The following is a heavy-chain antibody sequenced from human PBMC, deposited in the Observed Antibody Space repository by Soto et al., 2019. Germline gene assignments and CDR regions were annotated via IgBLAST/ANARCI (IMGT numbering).Heavy chain of an antibody. Sequence: QITLKESGPTLVKPTQTLTLTCTFSGFSLSTSEVGVGWIRQPPGKALEWLALIYWDDDKRYSPSLKIRLTITKDPSKVPVVITMTIMDPLATATYYCAHRFEGYYFDYCGQGALVTVSS. CDR2: IYWDDDK. V-gene: IGHV2-5*02. J-gene: IGHJ4*02. D-gene: IGHD3-9*01. CDR1: GFSLSTSEVG. CDR3: AHRFEGYYFDY.